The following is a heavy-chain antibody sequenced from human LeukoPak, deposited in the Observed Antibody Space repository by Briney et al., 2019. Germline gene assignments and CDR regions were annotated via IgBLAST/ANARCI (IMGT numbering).Heavy chain of an antibody. CDR2: ILHDGRDK. J-gene: IGHJ4*02. D-gene: IGHD3-10*01. CDR1: GFTFSNYA. CDR3: ARHGSNYFFAY. Sequence: GGSLRLSCTASGFTFSNYAMHWVRQAPGKGLEWVAIILHDGRDKHYADSVKGRFTISRDNAKNTLYLQMNSLRVEDTAVYYCARHGSNYFFAYWGQGTLVTVSS. V-gene: IGHV3-30*04.